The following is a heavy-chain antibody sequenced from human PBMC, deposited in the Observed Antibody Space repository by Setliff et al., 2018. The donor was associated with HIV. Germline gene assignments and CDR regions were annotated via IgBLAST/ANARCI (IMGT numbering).Heavy chain of an antibody. CDR1: GFSFSIYE. V-gene: IGHV3-48*03. D-gene: IGHD3-22*01. J-gene: IGHJ3*02. Sequence: GGSLRLSCAASGFSFSIYEMNWVRQAPGKGLEWLSYISSSSGTILYVDSVQGRFTISRDNAKDSLYLQMNSLRAEDTAVYYCARSHYDSRGYYYRGDAFDIWGLGTMVTVSS. CDR3: ARSHYDSRGYYYRGDAFDI. CDR2: ISSSSGTI.